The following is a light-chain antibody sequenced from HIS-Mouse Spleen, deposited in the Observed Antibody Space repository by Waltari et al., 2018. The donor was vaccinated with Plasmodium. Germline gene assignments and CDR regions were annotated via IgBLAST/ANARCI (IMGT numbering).Light chain of an antibody. Sequence: QSVLTQPPSVSGAPGQRVTISCTGSSSNIGAGYDVHWYQQLPGTAPKLLISGNSNRPSGVPDRFSGSKSGPSASLAITGLQAEDEADYYCQSYDSSLSGSGVFGGGTKLTVL. J-gene: IGLJ3*02. CDR3: QSYDSSLSGSGV. CDR2: GNS. CDR1: SSNIGAGYD. V-gene: IGLV1-40*01.